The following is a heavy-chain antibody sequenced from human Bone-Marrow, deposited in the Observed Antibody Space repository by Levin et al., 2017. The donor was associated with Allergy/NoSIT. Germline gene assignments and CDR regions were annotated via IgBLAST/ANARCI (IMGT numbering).Heavy chain of an antibody. CDR1: GYTLTELS. CDR3: ATERHDFWSGFDV. V-gene: IGHV1-24*01. Sequence: GASVKVSCKVSGYTLTELSIHWVRQAPEKGLEWMGGFHPEDAETIYAQKFQGRVTMTEDTSTDTAYMELSSLRSDDTAIYYCATERHDFWSGFDVWGQGTTVTVSS. D-gene: IGHD3-3*01. J-gene: IGHJ6*02. CDR2: FHPEDAET.